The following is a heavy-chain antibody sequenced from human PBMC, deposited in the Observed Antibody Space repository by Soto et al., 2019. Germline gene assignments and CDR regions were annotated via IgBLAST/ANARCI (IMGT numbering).Heavy chain of an antibody. Sequence: TLSLTCAVSGGSISSGGYSWSWIRQPPGKGLEWIGSIYYSGSTYYNPSLKSRVTISVDTSKNQSSLKLSSVTAADTAVYYCARRLYYDSSGFEGGGMDVWGQGTTVTVSS. D-gene: IGHD3-22*01. CDR1: GGSISSGGYS. CDR3: ARRLYYDSSGFEGGGMDV. J-gene: IGHJ6*02. CDR2: IYYSGST. V-gene: IGHV4-30-2*03.